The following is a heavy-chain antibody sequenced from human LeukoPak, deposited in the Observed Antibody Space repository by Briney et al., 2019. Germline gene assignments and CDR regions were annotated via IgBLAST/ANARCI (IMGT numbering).Heavy chain of an antibody. CDR1: GYTFDIYG. CDR3: ARVYNSYYYMDV. CDR2: IATYNGKT. V-gene: IGHV1-18*01. Sequence: ASVKVSCKASGYTFDIYGIAWVRQAPGQGLEWMGWIATYNGKTDYAQNLQGRVTMTTDLSTGTAYMELRSLRSDDTAVYYCARVYNSYYYMDVWGKGTPVTVSS. J-gene: IGHJ6*03. D-gene: IGHD1-14*01.